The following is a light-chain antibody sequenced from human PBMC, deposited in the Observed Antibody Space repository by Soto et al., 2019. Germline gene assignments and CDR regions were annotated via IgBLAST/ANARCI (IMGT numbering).Light chain of an antibody. Sequence: DIQMTQSPSTLSASVGDRVTITCRASQSISSWLAWYQQKPGKAPNLLIYKASSLESGVPLRFSGSGSGTEFTLTISSLQPDDFATYYCQQYNSYPTFGQGTRLEIK. CDR1: QSISSW. CDR3: QQYNSYPT. CDR2: KAS. J-gene: IGKJ5*01. V-gene: IGKV1-5*03.